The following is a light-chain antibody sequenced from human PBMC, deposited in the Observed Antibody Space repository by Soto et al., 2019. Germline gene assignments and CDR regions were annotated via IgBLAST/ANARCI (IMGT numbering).Light chain of an antibody. Sequence: LTQPPSASGSPGQSVTISCTGTSSDVGAYIFVSWYQQHPGKAPKLLIYDVNRRPPGVPDRFFGSKSGNTASLTVSGLQAEDEADYYCVSFAGGTYVFGTGTKVTAL. J-gene: IGLJ1*01. V-gene: IGLV2-8*01. CDR1: SSDVGAYIF. CDR3: VSFAGGTYV. CDR2: DVN.